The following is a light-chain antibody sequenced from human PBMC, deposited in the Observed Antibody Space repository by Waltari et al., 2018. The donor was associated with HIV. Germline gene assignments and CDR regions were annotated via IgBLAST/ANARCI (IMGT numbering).Light chain of an antibody. V-gene: IGLV2-14*03. J-gene: IGLJ1*01. CDR2: DVS. CDR3: SSFTGSIYV. CDR1: SSDVGAYNF. Sequence: QSALTQPASVSGSAGQSITLSCTGTSSDVGAYNFVSWYQQHPDKAPKLMIYDVSDRPLGISNRFSGSKSGNTASLTISGLQAEDEADYYCSSFTGSIYVFGTGTKVTVL.